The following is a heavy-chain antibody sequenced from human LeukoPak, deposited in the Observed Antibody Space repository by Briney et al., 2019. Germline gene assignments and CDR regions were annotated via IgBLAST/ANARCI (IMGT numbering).Heavy chain of an antibody. Sequence: SPETLSLTRTVSGGSISSYTCSWIRQTPGKGLERVGYIYYSGSTTYNPSRTSRVTISVDTSKNQVSLKLSSVTAGDTAVYYCARAGIVGVTVFDYWGQGTLVTVSS. CDR1: GGSISSYT. CDR3: ARAGIVGVTVFDY. V-gene: IGHV4-59*01. CDR2: IYYSGST. D-gene: IGHD1-26*01. J-gene: IGHJ4*02.